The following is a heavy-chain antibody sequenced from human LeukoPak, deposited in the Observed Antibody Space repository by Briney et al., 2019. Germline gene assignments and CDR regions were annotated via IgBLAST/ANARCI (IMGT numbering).Heavy chain of an antibody. D-gene: IGHD6-13*01. CDR1: GFTFSSYW. V-gene: IGHV3-7*03. Sequence: GGSLRLSCAASGFTFSSYWMSWVRQAPGKGLEWVANIKQDGSEKYYVDSVKGRFTISRDNAKNSLYLQMNSLRAEDTAVYYCAKVGDLYSSSWYFDYWGQGTLVTVSS. CDR3: AKVGDLYSSSWYFDY. J-gene: IGHJ4*02. CDR2: IKQDGSEK.